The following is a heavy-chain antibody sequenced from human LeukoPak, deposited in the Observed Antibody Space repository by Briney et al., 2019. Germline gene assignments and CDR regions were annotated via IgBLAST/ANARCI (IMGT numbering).Heavy chain of an antibody. V-gene: IGHV3-7*01. CDR2: IKQDGSEK. D-gene: IGHD5-12*01. CDR1: GFTFSSYA. Sequence: GGSLRLSCAASGFTFSSYAMSWVRQAPGKGLEWVANIKQDGSEKYYVDSVKGRFTISRDNAKNSLYLQMNSLRAEDAAVYYCARVEASGYDYGAFDYWGQGTLVTVSS. J-gene: IGHJ4*02. CDR3: ARVEASGYDYGAFDY.